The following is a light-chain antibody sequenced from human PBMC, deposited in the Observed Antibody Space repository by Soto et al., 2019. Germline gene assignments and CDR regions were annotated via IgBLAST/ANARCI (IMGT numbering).Light chain of an antibody. J-gene: IGLJ2*01. CDR1: SSDVGSYNL. Sequence: QSALTQPASVSGSPGQSITISCTGTSSDVGSYNLVSWYQQHPGKAPKLMIYEVSKRPSGVSNRFSGSKSGNTASLTISGIQAEDEADYYCCSYAGSSTFVVFGGGTKLPVL. CDR3: CSYAGSSTFVV. V-gene: IGLV2-23*02. CDR2: EVS.